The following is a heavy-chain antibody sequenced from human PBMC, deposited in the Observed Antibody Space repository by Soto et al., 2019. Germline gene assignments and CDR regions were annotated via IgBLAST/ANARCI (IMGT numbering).Heavy chain of an antibody. Sequence: QTPGKGLEWIGNVYYNGNTYYNASLKSRLTISVDTSNNQFSLKVKSVTAADTVVFFCARLSGSYNDRYFDNWGQGTLVTVSS. V-gene: IGHV4-39*01. D-gene: IGHD1-26*01. J-gene: IGHJ4*02. CDR2: VYYNGNT. CDR3: ARLSGSYNDRYFDN.